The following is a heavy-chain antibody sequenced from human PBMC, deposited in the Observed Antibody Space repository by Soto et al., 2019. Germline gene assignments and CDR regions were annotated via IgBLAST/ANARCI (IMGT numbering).Heavy chain of an antibody. D-gene: IGHD2-2*01. V-gene: IGHV3-74*01. Sequence: PVGSLRLSCAASGFTFSSYWMHWVRQAPGKGLVWVSRINSDGSSTSYADSVKGRFTISRDNAKNTLYLQMNSLRAEDTAVYYRARDRGYCSSTSCPGGFDPWGQGTLVTVSS. CDR1: GFTFSSYW. CDR2: INSDGSST. J-gene: IGHJ5*02. CDR3: ARDRGYCSSTSCPGGFDP.